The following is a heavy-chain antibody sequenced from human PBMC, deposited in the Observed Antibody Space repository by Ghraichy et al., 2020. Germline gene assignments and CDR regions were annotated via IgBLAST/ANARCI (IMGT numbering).Heavy chain of an antibody. D-gene: IGHD2-21*02. CDR2: IYPGDSDT. CDR1: GYSFTSYW. V-gene: IGHV5-51*01. Sequence: GESLNISCKGSGYSFTSYWIGWVRQMPGKGLEWMGIIYPGDSDTRYSPSFQGQVTISADKSISTAYLQWSSLKASDTAMYYCARQDFPLLSVVVTAGGMDVWGQGTTVTVSS. J-gene: IGHJ6*02. CDR3: ARQDFPLLSVVVTAGGMDV.